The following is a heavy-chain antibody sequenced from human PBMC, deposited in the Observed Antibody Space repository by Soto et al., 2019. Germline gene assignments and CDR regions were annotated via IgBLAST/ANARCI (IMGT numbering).Heavy chain of an antibody. V-gene: IGHV1-18*01. CDR2: ISAYNGNT. Sequence: QVQLVQSGAEVKKPGASVKVSCKASGYTFTSYGISWVRQAPGQGLEWMGWISAYNGNTNYVQKLQGRVTMTTDTSTSTAYMELRSLRSDDTAVYYCARDQVVVVPAATYYYYYGMDVWGQGTTVTVSS. CDR3: ARDQVVVVPAATYYYYYGMDV. J-gene: IGHJ6*02. D-gene: IGHD2-2*01. CDR1: GYTFTSYG.